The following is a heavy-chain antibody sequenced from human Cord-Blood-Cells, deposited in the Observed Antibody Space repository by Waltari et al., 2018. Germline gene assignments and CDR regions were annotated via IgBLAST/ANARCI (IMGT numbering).Heavy chain of an antibody. J-gene: IGHJ3*02. CDR3: ATSLTGQIGAFDI. V-gene: IGHV4-59*11. CDR1: GGSISSQY. D-gene: IGHD3-9*01. CDR2: IYSSGST. Sequence: QVQLQESGPGLVKPSETLSLTCTVSGGSISSQYWSWIRQPPGKGLEWIGYIYSSGSTNYNPSLKSRVTISVDTSKNQFSLKLSSVTAADTAVYYCATSLTGQIGAFDIWGQGTMVTVSS.